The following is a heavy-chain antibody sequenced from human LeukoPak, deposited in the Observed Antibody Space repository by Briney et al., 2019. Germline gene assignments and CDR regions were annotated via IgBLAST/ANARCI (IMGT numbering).Heavy chain of an antibody. Sequence: ETLSLTCTVSGGSISSSSYYWGWIRQAPGKGLEWVANIQQDGSEKNYLDSVKGRFTISRDNAKNSLYLQMNSLRGEDTALYYCARDAYSYDNSRLDYWGQGTLVTVSS. CDR1: GGSISSSSYY. CDR3: ARDAYSYDNSRLDY. J-gene: IGHJ4*02. CDR2: IQQDGSEK. D-gene: IGHD3-22*01. V-gene: IGHV3-7*01.